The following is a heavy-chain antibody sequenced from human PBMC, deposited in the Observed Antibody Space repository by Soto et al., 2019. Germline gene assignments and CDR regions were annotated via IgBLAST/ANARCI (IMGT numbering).Heavy chain of an antibody. J-gene: IGHJ4*02. Sequence: QMQLVQSGPEVKKPGTSVKVSCKASGFTFTSSAMQWVRQARGQRLEWIGWIVVGSGNTTYAQKFQERVTITRDMCKSTAYMELSSLRSEDTAVYYCASSIAAAGSADYWGQGTLVTVSS. CDR1: GFTFTSSA. D-gene: IGHD6-13*01. V-gene: IGHV1-58*02. CDR3: ASSIAAAGSADY. CDR2: IVVGSGNT.